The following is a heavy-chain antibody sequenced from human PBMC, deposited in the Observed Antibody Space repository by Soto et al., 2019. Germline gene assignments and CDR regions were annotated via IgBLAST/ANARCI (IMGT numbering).Heavy chain of an antibody. CDR3: VRVVAIPGSADC. J-gene: IGHJ4*02. D-gene: IGHD2-15*01. CDR1: GGTFSSYA. Sequence: QVQLVQSGAEVRQPASSVKVSCKTSGGTFSSYAISWVRQAPGQGLEWMGGIVPIVDTATYAQKLQGRVTIAPDEFMTTAYVELSRRRSDDTAVYYCVRVVAIPGSADCWGQGALVSFSS. V-gene: IGHV1-69*05. CDR2: IVPIVDTA.